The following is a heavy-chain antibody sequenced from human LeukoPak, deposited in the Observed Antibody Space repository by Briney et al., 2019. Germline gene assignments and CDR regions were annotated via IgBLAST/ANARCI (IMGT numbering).Heavy chain of an antibody. CDR3: ARGDYGDYSYGMDV. V-gene: IGHV1-18*01. Sequence: ASVKVSCKASGYTFTSYGISWVRQAPGQGLEWMGWISTYNGNTNYAQKLQGRVTMTTDTSTSTAYMELRSLRSDDTAVYYCARGDYGDYSYGMDVWGQGTTVAVSS. CDR2: ISTYNGNT. CDR1: GYTFTSYG. J-gene: IGHJ6*02. D-gene: IGHD4-17*01.